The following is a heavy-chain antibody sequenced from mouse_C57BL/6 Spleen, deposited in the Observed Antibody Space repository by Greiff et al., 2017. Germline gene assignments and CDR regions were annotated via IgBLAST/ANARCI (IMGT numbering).Heavy chain of an antibody. J-gene: IGHJ2*01. CDR2: INYDGSST. CDR1: GFTFSDYY. CDR3: ARGGYDYDGNYVDY. D-gene: IGHD2-4*01. V-gene: IGHV5-16*01. Sequence: DVQLQESEGGLVQPGSSMKLSCTASGFTFSDYYMAWVRQVPEKGLEWVANINYDGSSTYYLDSLQSRFIISSDNAKNILYLQMSSLKSEDTATYYCARGGYDYDGNYVDYWGQGTTLTVSS.